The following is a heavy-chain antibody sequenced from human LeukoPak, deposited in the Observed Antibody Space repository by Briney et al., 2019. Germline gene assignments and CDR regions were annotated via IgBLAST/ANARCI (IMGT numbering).Heavy chain of an antibody. CDR3: ARLGVDFWRAEGAFDI. D-gene: IGHD3-3*01. CDR1: GYTFTSYY. CDR2: INPSGGST. J-gene: IGHJ3*02. Sequence: ASVKVSCKASGYTFTSYYMHWVRQAPGQGLEWMGIINPSGGSTSYAQKFQGRVTMNRDTSTSTVYMELSSLRSEDTAVYYCARLGVDFWRAEGAFDIWGQGTMVTVSS. V-gene: IGHV1-46*01.